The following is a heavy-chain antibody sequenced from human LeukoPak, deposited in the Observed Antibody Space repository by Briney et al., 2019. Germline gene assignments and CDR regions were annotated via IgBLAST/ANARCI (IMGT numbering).Heavy chain of an antibody. CDR1: GFTFSSYA. D-gene: IGHD3-10*01. CDR3: AKGAVITMVRGVISAHFDY. Sequence: GGSQRLSCAASGFTFSSYAMSWVRQAPGKGLEWVSAISGSGGSTYYADSVKGRFTISRDNSKNTLYLQMNSLRAEDTAVYYCAKGAVITMVRGVISAHFDYWGQGTLVTVSS. CDR2: ISGSGGST. V-gene: IGHV3-23*01. J-gene: IGHJ4*02.